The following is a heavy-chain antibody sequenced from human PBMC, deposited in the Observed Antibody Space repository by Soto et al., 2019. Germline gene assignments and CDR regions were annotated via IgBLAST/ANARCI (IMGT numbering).Heavy chain of an antibody. D-gene: IGHD5-12*01. Sequence: QVQLVQSGAEVKKPASSVKDSCKASGGTFNNYPITWVRQAPGEGLEWMGGSIPIFGTANYAQNFQGRVTISVDESTSTAYMELSSLRSEDTAVYYCARGRGYSGDDHYYYFDMDVWGQGTTVTVSS. CDR3: ARGRGYSGDDHYYYFDMDV. CDR2: SIPIFGTA. J-gene: IGHJ6*02. V-gene: IGHV1-69*01. CDR1: GGTFNNYP.